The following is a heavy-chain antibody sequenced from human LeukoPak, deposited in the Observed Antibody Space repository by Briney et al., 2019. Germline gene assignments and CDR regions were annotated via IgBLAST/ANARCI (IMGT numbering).Heavy chain of an antibody. CDR1: GYTFSSYG. V-gene: IGHV1-18*01. CDR3: ARGRGSTSRY. D-gene: IGHD5-12*01. CDR2: ISTFNGNT. Sequence: ASVKVSCKASGYTFSSYGITWVRQAPGQGLEWMGWISTFNGNTNYAQNLQGRATMTADTSTSTAYMELRSLISDDTAVYYCARGRGSTSRYWGQGTLVTVSS. J-gene: IGHJ4*02.